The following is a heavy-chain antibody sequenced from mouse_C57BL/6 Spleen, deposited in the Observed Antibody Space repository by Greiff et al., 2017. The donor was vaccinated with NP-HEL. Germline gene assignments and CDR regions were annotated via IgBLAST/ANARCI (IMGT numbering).Heavy chain of an antibody. V-gene: IGHV10-1*01. CDR3: VRHGYYGSGYFDV. D-gene: IGHD1-1*01. Sequence: EVQLVESGGGLVQPKGSLKLSCAASGFSFNTYAMNWVRQAPGQGLEWVARIRSKSNNYATYYADSVKDRFTISRDDSESMLYLQMNNLKTEDTAMYYCVRHGYYGSGYFDVWGTGTTVTVSS. J-gene: IGHJ1*03. CDR2: IRSKSNNYAT. CDR1: GFSFNTYA.